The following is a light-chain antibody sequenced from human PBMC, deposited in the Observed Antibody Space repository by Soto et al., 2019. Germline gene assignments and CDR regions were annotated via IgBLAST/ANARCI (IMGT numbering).Light chain of an antibody. V-gene: IGKV3-11*01. CDR2: DAS. Sequence: ETVLTQSPAILSLSPGERATLSCRASQSVSSYLAWYQQKPSQAPRLLIYDASNRATGIPARFSGSGSETDFTLTISSLEPEDFAVYYCLQRKNRPLTFGGGTKVEIK. CDR1: QSVSSY. J-gene: IGKJ4*01. CDR3: LQRKNRPLT.